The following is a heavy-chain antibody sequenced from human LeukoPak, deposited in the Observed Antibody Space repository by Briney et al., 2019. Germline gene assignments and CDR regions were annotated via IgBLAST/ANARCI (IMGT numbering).Heavy chain of an antibody. Sequence: ASVKASCKASGYTFTGYYMHWVRQAPGQGLEWMGWINPNSGGTNYAQKFQGRVTMTRDTSISTAYMELSRLRSDDTAVYYCAREPSSSWSYFDYWGQGTLVTVSS. CDR1: GYTFTGYY. CDR3: AREPSSSWSYFDY. V-gene: IGHV1-2*02. D-gene: IGHD6-13*01. J-gene: IGHJ4*02. CDR2: INPNSGGT.